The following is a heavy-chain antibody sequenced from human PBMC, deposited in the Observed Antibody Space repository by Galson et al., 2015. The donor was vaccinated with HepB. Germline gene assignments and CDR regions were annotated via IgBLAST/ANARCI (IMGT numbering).Heavy chain of an antibody. V-gene: IGHV3-23*01. Sequence: SLRLSCAASGFTFSRYAMSWVRQAPGKGLEWVSAISGSGDSANYADSVKGRFTISRDNSKNTLYLQMNSLRAEDTAIYYCALLCSGGNCLSNFGGAFDIWGQGTMVTVSS. CDR3: ALLCSGGNCLSNFGGAFDI. D-gene: IGHD2-15*01. CDR2: ISGSGDSA. CDR1: GFTFSRYA. J-gene: IGHJ3*02.